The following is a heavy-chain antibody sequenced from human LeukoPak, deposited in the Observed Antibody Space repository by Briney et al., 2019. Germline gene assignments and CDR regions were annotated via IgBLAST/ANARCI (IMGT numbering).Heavy chain of an antibody. V-gene: IGHV1-69*13. J-gene: IGHJ6*03. Sequence: ASVKVSCKASGGTFSSYAISWVRQAPGQGLEWMGGIIPIFGTANYAQKFQGRVTITADESTSTAYMELSSLRSDDTAVYYCARDSGAWSGFGELFMYYYYYMDVWGKGTTVTVSS. CDR3: ARDSGAWSGFGELFMYYYYYMDV. D-gene: IGHD3-10*01. CDR2: IIPIFGTA. CDR1: GGTFSSYA.